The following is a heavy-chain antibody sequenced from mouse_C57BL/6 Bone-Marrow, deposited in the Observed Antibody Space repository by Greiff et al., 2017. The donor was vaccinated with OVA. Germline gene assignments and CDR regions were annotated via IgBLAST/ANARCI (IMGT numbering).Heavy chain of an antibody. D-gene: IGHD2-1*01. Sequence: QVTLKVSGPGILQPSQTLSLTCSFSGFSLSTFGMGVGWIRHPSGQGLEWLAHIWWDDDKYYNPALKSGLTSSKNTSKNQVFLKIANVDTADTTTYYCARAEGKTFAYWGQGTLDTVSA. V-gene: IGHV8-8*01. CDR2: IWWDDDK. J-gene: IGHJ3*01. CDR1: GFSLSTFGMG. CDR3: ARAEGKTFAY.